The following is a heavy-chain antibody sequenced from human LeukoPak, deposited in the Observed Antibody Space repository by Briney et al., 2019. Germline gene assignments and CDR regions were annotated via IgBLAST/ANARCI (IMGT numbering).Heavy chain of an antibody. CDR2: IRYDGSNK. Sequence: GGSLRLSCAASGFTFSSYGMHWVRQAPGKGLEWVAFIRYDGSNKYYADSVKGRFTISRDNSKNTLYLQMNSLRAEDTAVYYCAKDSLKYSSGWYGGWFDYWGQGTMVTVSS. J-gene: IGHJ4*02. CDR3: AKDSLKYSSGWYGGWFDY. V-gene: IGHV3-30*02. CDR1: GFTFSSYG. D-gene: IGHD6-19*01.